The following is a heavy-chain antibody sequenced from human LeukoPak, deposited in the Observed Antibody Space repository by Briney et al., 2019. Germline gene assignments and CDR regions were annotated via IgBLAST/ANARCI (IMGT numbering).Heavy chain of an antibody. CDR3: ARGRIQPDY. V-gene: IGHV4-34*01. J-gene: IGHJ4*02. D-gene: IGHD5-18*01. CDR1: GGSFSGYY. Sequence: SETLSLTCAVYGGSFSGYYWSWIRQPSGKGLEWIGEINHSGSTNYNPSHKSRVTISVDTSKNQFSLKLSSVTAADTAVYYCARGRIQPDYWGRGTLVTVSS. CDR2: INHSGST.